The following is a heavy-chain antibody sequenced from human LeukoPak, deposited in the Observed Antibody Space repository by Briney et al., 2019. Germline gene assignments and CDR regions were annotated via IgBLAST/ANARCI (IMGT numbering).Heavy chain of an antibody. CDR2: INHSGST. CDR3: ATLAARQYNYYYYYMDV. J-gene: IGHJ6*03. CDR1: GGSFSGYY. Sequence: PSETLSLTCAVYGGSFSGYYWSWIRQPPGKGLEWIGEINHSGSTNYDPSLKSRVTISVDTSKNQFSLKLSSVTAADTAVYYCATLAARQYNYYYYYMDVWGKGTTVTVSS. V-gene: IGHV4-34*01. D-gene: IGHD6-6*01.